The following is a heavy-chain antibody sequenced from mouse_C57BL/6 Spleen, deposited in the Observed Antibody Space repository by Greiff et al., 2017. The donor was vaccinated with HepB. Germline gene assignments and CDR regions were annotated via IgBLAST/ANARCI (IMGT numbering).Heavy chain of an antibody. CDR1: GYTFTDYY. Sequence: EVQLQQSGPVLVKPGASVKMSCKASGYTFTDYYMNWVKQSHGKSLEWIGVINPYNGGTSYNQKFKGKATLTVDKSSSTAYMELNSLTSEDSAVYYCARAPMVTTVYFDVWGTGTTVTVSS. CDR2: INPYNGGT. J-gene: IGHJ1*03. D-gene: IGHD2-2*01. V-gene: IGHV1-19*01. CDR3: ARAPMVTTVYFDV.